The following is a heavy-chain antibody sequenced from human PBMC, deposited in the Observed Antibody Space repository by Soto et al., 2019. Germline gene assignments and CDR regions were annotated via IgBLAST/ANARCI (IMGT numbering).Heavy chain of an antibody. CDR3: ARNRRETGGFDY. Sequence: QVQLVQSGAEVKKPGASVKVSCKASGYTFTTYDINWMRQASGQGLEWLGWMDPSTGNTGYAQKFQGRVTMTRDTSMNTAFMELSSLTYEDTAVYFCARNRRETGGFDYWGRGTLVTVSS. J-gene: IGHJ4*02. V-gene: IGHV1-8*01. CDR1: GYTFTTYD. CDR2: MDPSTGNT. D-gene: IGHD7-27*01.